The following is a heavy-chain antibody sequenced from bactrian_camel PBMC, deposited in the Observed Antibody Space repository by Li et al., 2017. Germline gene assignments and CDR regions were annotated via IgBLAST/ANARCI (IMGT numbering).Heavy chain of an antibody. CDR1: GFTFSSSV. CDR3: AKDRYGGGWQGGWGYVD. CDR2: INSGGGTT. Sequence: VQLVESGGGLVQPGGSLRLACAASGFTFSSSVMSWVRQAPGEGLEWVSTINSGGGTTYYADSYADSVKGRFTISRDNANNALYLQLDSLKTEDTAVYYCAKDRYGGGWQGGWGYVDWGQGTQVTVS. D-gene: IGHD6*01. V-gene: IGHV3S40*01. J-gene: IGHJ4*01.